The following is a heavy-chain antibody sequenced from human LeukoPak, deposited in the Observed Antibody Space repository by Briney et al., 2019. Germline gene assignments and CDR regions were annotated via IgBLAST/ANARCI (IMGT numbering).Heavy chain of an antibody. V-gene: IGHV4-39*01. D-gene: IGHD2-15*01. CDR3: ARALGYCSGGSCTSGYNWFDP. J-gene: IGHJ5*02. CDR1: GGSISSSDYY. Sequence: SETLSLTCTVSGGSISSSDYYWGWIRQPPGKGLEWIGSIYFGGSTYYNPSLKSRVTISVDTSMNQFSLKLSFVTTAGTAVYYCARALGYCSGGSCTSGYNWFDPWGQGTLVTVSS. CDR2: IYFGGST.